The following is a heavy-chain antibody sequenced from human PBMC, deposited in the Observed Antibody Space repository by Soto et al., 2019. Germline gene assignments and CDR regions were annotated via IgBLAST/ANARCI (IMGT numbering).Heavy chain of an antibody. J-gene: IGHJ4*02. CDR1: GFTVSNFP. Sequence: EMHLLESGGGLVQPGGSLRLSCAASGFTVSNFPMTWVRQAPGKGLEWVSSVSSSGDGSFYADSVKGRFTISRDSSKNMLFLQLSSLRAEDTAVYYCARKVAGSIWGQGTLVTVSS. CDR3: ARKVAGSI. D-gene: IGHD6-19*01. CDR2: VSSSGDGS. V-gene: IGHV3-23*01.